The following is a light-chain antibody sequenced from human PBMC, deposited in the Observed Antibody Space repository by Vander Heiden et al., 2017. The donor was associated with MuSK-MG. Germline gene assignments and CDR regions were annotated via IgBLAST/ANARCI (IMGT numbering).Light chain of an antibody. J-gene: IGLJ1*01. CDR1: SIDVGGYNY. Sequence: QSALTQPASVSGSPGQSITISCTGTSIDVGGYNYVSWYQQHPGKAPKLMIDDVSNRPSGVSNRFSGSKSGNTASLAISGLQAEDEADYYCSSYTTSNTLVFGTGTKVTVL. CDR2: DVS. V-gene: IGLV2-14*03. CDR3: SSYTTSNTLV.